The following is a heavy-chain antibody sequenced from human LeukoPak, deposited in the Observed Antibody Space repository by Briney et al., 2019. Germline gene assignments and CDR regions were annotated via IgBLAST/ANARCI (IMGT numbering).Heavy chain of an antibody. CDR1: GFTFSSYW. V-gene: IGHV3-74*01. J-gene: IGHJ4*02. D-gene: IGHD2-2*01. CDR3: AKGVVVAPDVTPFDY. Sequence: GGSLRLSCAASGFTFSSYWMHWVRQAPGKGLVWVSRINSDGSSTSYADSVKGRFTISRDDAKNTLYLQMNSLRAEDTAVYYCAKGVVVAPDVTPFDYWGQGTLVTVSS. CDR2: INSDGSST.